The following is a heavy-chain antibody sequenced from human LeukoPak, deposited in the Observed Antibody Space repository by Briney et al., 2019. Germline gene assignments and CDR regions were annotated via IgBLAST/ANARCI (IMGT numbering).Heavy chain of an antibody. Sequence: QPGRSLRLSCTASGFTFGDYAMSWFRQAPGKGLEWVGFIRSKAYGGTTEYAASVKGRFTISRDNSKNTLYLQMNSLRAEDSAVYYCAAQWLVLGAFDIWGQGTMVTVS. J-gene: IGHJ3*02. CDR1: GFTFGDYA. V-gene: IGHV3-49*03. CDR2: IRSKAYGGTT. D-gene: IGHD6-19*01. CDR3: AAQWLVLGAFDI.